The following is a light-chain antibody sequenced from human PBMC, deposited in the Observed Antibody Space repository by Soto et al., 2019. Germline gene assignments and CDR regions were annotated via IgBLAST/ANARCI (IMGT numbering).Light chain of an antibody. CDR1: QSVSRSY. CDR2: GAS. V-gene: IGKV3-20*01. J-gene: IGKJ2*01. CDR3: QQYGSSTYT. Sequence: EIVLTQSPGTVSLSPGERATLSCRASQSVSRSYLAWYQLKPGQAPRLLIYGASSRATGIPDRFSGSGSGTDFTLTISRLEPADFAVYYCQQYGSSTYTFGQGTKLEIK.